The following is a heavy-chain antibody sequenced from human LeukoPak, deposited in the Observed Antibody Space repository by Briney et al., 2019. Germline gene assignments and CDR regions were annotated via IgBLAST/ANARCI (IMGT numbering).Heavy chain of an antibody. Sequence: PGGSLRLSCAASGFTFSSYGMHWVRQAPGKGLEWVAVISYDGSNKYYADSVKGRFTISRDNSKNTLYLQMNSLRAEDTAVYCCAKDGDIVVVPAAYYFDYWGQGTLVTVSS. CDR2: ISYDGSNK. D-gene: IGHD2-2*01. CDR1: GFTFSSYG. CDR3: AKDGDIVVVPAAYYFDY. V-gene: IGHV3-30*18. J-gene: IGHJ4*02.